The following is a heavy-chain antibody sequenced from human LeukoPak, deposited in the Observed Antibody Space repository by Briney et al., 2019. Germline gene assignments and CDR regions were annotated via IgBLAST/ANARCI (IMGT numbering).Heavy chain of an antibody. D-gene: IGHD5-24*01. CDR3: ARDGDGYNSNFDY. V-gene: IGHV4-59*01. CDR2: IYYSGST. CDR1: GGSISSYY. J-gene: IGHJ4*02. Sequence: PSETLSLTCTVSGGSISSYYWSWIRQPPGKGLEWIGNIYYSGSTNYNPSLKSRVTISVDTSKNQFSLKLSSVTAADTAVYYCARDGDGYNSNFDYWGQGTLVTVSS.